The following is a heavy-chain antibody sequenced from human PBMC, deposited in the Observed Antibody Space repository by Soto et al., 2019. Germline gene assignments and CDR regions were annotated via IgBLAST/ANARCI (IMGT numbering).Heavy chain of an antibody. CDR1: GYTFTSYG. J-gene: IGHJ6*02. Sequence: QVQLVQSGAEVKKPGASVKVSCKASGYTFTSYGISWVRQAPGQGLEWMGWISGKTAKTNYAQNLQGRVTVTTDTSTSTAYMELRSLRSEDTAVYYWARVPRGIILVGMDVWGQGPTVTVSS. CDR2: ISGKTAKT. V-gene: IGHV1-18*04. D-gene: IGHD2-2*01. CDR3: ARVPRGIILVGMDV.